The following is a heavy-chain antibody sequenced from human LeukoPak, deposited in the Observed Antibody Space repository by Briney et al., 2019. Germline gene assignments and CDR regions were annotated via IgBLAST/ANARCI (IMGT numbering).Heavy chain of an antibody. CDR3: ARGELSFDY. D-gene: IGHD3-16*01. J-gene: IGHJ4*02. V-gene: IGHV3-30-3*01. Sequence: GGSLRLSCAASGLTFSSYAMHWVRQAPGKGLEWVAVIPYDGSNKYYADSVKGRFTISRDSSKNTLYLQMNSLRAEDTAVYYCARGELSFDYWGQGTLVTVSS. CDR2: IPYDGSNK. CDR1: GLTFSSYA.